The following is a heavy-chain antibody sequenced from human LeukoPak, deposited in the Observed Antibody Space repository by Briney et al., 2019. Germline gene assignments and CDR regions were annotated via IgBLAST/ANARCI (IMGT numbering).Heavy chain of an antibody. CDR2: INPNSGGT. CDR1: GYTFTGYY. Sequence: GASVKVSCKASGYTFTGYYMHWVRQAPGQGLEWMGWINPNSGGTNYAQKFQGRVTMTRDTSISTAYMELSRLRSDDTAVYYCARAVVVAATHYYYYYYMDVWGKGTTVTVSS. D-gene: IGHD2-15*01. V-gene: IGHV1-2*02. CDR3: ARAVVVAATHYYYYYYMDV. J-gene: IGHJ6*03.